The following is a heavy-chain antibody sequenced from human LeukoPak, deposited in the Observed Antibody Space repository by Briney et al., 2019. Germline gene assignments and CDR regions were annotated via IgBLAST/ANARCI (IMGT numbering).Heavy chain of an antibody. D-gene: IGHD3-16*01. V-gene: IGHV3-30*04. Sequence: PGGSLRLSCAVSGFTFSSFPFHWVRQAPGKGLGWAAAISTDGSYKYHGDSVKGRFTISRDNPMNTLYLQMNGLRPDDTAVYYCARSLIPGRWYFDLWGRGTLVTVSS. J-gene: IGHJ2*01. CDR3: ARSLIPGRWYFDL. CDR1: GFTFSSFP. CDR2: ISTDGSYK.